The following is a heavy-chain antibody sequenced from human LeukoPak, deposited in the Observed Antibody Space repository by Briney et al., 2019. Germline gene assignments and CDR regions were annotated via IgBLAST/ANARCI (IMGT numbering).Heavy chain of an antibody. D-gene: IGHD2-21*01. Sequence: GGSLRLSCAASGFTFSSYAMHWVRQAPGKGLEWVAVISYDGSNKYYADSVKGRFTISRDNAKNSLYLQMNSLRAEGTAVYYCARGIYCGGDCYWGTDFDYWGQGTLVTVSS. V-gene: IGHV3-30-3*01. CDR2: ISYDGSNK. J-gene: IGHJ4*02. CDR1: GFTFSSYA. CDR3: ARGIYCGGDCYWGTDFDY.